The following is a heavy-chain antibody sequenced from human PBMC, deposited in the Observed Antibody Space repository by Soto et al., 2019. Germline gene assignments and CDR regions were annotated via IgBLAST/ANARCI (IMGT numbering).Heavy chain of an antibody. CDR1: GFTFTSYG. CDR3: ARDRAYCSGDCYPSLGYVDR. CDR2: VWYDGGNK. V-gene: IGHV3-33*01. J-gene: IGHJ2*01. D-gene: IGHD2-21*02. Sequence: QVQLVESGGGVVQPGRSLRLSCAASGFTFTSYGMHWVRQAPGKGLEWVALVWYDGGNKYYADSVKGRFTISRDNSKNTVYLQVNSLRNEDTAVYYCARDRAYCSGDCYPSLGYVDRWGRGTLVTVSS.